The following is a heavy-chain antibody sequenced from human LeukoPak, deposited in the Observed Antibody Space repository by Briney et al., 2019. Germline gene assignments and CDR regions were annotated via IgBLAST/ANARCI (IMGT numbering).Heavy chain of an antibody. CDR1: GYTFTGYY. J-gene: IGHJ4*02. V-gene: IGHV1-2*02. CDR3: ARADRIAAAGSDY. Sequence: ASVKVSCKASGYTFTGYYMHWVRQAPGQGLEWMGWINPNSGGTNYAQKFQGRVTMTRDTSISTAYMELSRLRSDDTAVYYCARADRIAAAGSDYWGQGTLVTVSS. CDR2: INPNSGGT. D-gene: IGHD6-13*01.